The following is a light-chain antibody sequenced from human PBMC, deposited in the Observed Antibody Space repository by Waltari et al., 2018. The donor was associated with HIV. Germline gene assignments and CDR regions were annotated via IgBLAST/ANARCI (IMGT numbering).Light chain of an antibody. CDR1: SSDVGGYNL. J-gene: IGLJ2*01. V-gene: IGLV2-23*02. CDR3: CAYAGSTTYVI. CDR2: EVS. Sequence: QSALTQPASVSGSPGPSITIPCTGTSSDVGGYNLLSWYQHRPGKAPNLMIYEVSKRPSGVSNRFSGSKSGNTASLTISGLQAEDEADYYCCAYAGSTTYVIFGGGTKLTVL.